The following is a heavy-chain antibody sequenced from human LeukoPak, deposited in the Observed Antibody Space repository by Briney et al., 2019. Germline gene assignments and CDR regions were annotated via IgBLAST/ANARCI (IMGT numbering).Heavy chain of an antibody. Sequence: PSQTLSLTCTVSGGSISSGSYYWSWIRQPAGKGLEWIGRIYTSGSTYYNPSLKSRVTISVDTSKNQFSLKLSSVTAADTAVYYCAGTPKNRYCSGGSCGDLVYWGQGTLVTVSS. CDR3: AGTPKNRYCSGGSCGDLVY. J-gene: IGHJ4*02. CDR1: GGSISSGSYY. CDR2: IYTSGST. V-gene: IGHV4-61*02. D-gene: IGHD2-15*01.